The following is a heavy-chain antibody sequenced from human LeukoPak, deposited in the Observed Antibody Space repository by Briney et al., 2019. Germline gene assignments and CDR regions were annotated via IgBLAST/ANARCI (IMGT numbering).Heavy chain of an antibody. J-gene: IGHJ6*02. CDR2: IYPGDSDT. CDR1: GYSFTSYW. Sequence: GESLKISCKGSGYSFTSYWIGWVRQMPGKGLEWMGIIYPGDSDTRYSPSFQGQVTISADKSISTAYLQWSSLKASDTAMYYCARISYSSGPPYYYYGMDVWGQGTTVTVSS. D-gene: IGHD6-19*01. V-gene: IGHV5-51*01. CDR3: ARISYSSGPPYYYYGMDV.